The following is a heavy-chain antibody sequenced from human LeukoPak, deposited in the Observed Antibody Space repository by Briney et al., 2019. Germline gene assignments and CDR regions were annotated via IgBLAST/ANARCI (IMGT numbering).Heavy chain of an antibody. J-gene: IGHJ4*02. D-gene: IGHD3-16*01. CDR2: ISYDGSNK. CDR3: ARELRRGGSTSFDY. Sequence: GRSLRLSCAASGFTFSSYAMHWVRQAPGKGLEWVAVISYDGSNKYYADSVKGRFTISRDNSKNTLYLQMNSQRAEDTAVYYCARELRRGGSTSFDYWGQGALVTVSS. CDR1: GFTFSSYA. V-gene: IGHV3-30-3*01.